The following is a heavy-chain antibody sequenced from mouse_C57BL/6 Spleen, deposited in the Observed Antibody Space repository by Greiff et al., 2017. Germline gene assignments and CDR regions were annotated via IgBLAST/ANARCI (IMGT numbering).Heavy chain of an antibody. D-gene: IGHD4-1*01. CDR3: ARRTGTGYFDY. Sequence: VQLQQSGAELVRPGTSVKMSCKASGYTFTNYWIGWAKQRPGHGLEWIGDIYPGGGYTNYNEKFKGKATLTADKSSSTTYMQFSSLTSEDSAIYYCARRTGTGYFDYWGQGTTLTVSS. CDR1: GYTFTNYW. CDR2: IYPGGGYT. V-gene: IGHV1-63*01. J-gene: IGHJ2*01.